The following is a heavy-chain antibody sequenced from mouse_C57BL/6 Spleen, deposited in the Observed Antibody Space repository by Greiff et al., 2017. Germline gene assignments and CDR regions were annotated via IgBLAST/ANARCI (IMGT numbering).Heavy chain of an antibody. CDR1: GFTFSSYG. Sequence: EVKLEESGGDLVKPGGSLKLSCAASGFTFSSYGMSWVRQTPDKRLEWVATISSGGSYTYYPDSVKGRFTISRDNAKNTLYLQMSSLKSEDTAMYYCARPQYYYGSSFFDYWGQGTTLTVSS. J-gene: IGHJ2*01. D-gene: IGHD1-1*01. CDR3: ARPQYYYGSSFFDY. CDR2: ISSGGSYT. V-gene: IGHV5-6*02.